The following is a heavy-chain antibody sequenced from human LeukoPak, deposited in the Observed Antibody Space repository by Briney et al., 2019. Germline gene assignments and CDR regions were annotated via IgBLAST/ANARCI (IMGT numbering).Heavy chain of an antibody. Sequence: PSQTLSLTCTVSGGSISSGSYYWSWIRQPAGKGLEWIGRIYTSGSTNYNPSLKSRVTISVDTSKNQFSLKLSSVTAADTAVYYCARGGTKTGFSENYCDSSGYSDYWGQGTLVTVSS. J-gene: IGHJ4*02. CDR2: IYTSGST. CDR3: ARGGTKTGFSENYCDSSGYSDY. V-gene: IGHV4-61*02. CDR1: GGSISSGSYY. D-gene: IGHD3-22*01.